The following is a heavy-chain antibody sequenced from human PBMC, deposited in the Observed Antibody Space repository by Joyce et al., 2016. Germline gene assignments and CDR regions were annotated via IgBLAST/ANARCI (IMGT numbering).Heavy chain of an antibody. CDR2: IYDSGNT. D-gene: IGHD1-14*01. CDR1: GSSFSRGDSY. V-gene: IGHV4-31*03. CDR3: ARAVTGGAFVASIFDS. Sequence: QVQLQESGPGLVKPSQTLSLSYTVSGSSFSRGDSYWSWIGQRPGEGLEWIGYIYDSGNTYHNASLQSRVTVSGDTSKNQFSLRLSNVTAADTAVYYCARAVTGGAFVASIFDSWGQGTLVTVSS. J-gene: IGHJ4*02.